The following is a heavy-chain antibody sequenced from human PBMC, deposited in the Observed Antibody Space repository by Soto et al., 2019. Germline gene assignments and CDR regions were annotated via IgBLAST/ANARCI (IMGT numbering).Heavy chain of an antibody. V-gene: IGHV1-18*04. D-gene: IGHD6-19*01. CDR1: GYTFTSYG. Sequence: ASVKVSCKASGYTFTSYGISWVRQAPGQGLEWMGWISAYNGNTNYAQKLQGRVTMTTDPSTSTAYMELRSLRSDDTAVYYCARDILIAVAGSDYYYCGMDVWGKGTTVTVSS. CDR2: ISAYNGNT. J-gene: IGHJ6*04. CDR3: ARDILIAVAGSDYYYCGMDV.